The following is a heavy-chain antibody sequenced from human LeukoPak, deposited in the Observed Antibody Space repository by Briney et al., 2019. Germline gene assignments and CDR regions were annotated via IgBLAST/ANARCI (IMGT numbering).Heavy chain of an antibody. Sequence: PSETLSLTCAVYGGSFSGYYWSWIRQPPGKGLEWIGEINHSGSTNYNPSLKGRVTISVDTSKNQFSLKLSSVTAADTAVYYCARMSPGSSGQSYYYGMDVWGQGTTVTVSS. D-gene: IGHD6-19*01. J-gene: IGHJ6*02. V-gene: IGHV4-34*01. CDR1: GGSFSGYY. CDR2: INHSGST. CDR3: ARMSPGSSGQSYYYGMDV.